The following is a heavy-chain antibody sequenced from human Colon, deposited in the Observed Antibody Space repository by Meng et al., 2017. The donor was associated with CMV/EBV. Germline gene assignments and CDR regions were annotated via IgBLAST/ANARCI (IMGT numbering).Heavy chain of an antibody. Sequence: GESLKISCATSGFTFRNYGMSWVRQAPGKGLEWVSSVSGSGGSTYHADAVKGRFTVSRDNSKNTLYLRMIDLRAEDTAMYYCAKDRAYCGSFSCSPNYFDGWGQGNLVTVSS. CDR3: AKDRAYCGSFSCSPNYFDG. D-gene: IGHD2-21*01. V-gene: IGHV3-23*01. CDR2: VSGSGGST. CDR1: GFTFRNYG. J-gene: IGHJ4*02.